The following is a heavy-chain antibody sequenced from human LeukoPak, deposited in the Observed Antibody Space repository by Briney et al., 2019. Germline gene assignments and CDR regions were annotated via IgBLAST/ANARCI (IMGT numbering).Heavy chain of an antibody. Sequence: PGGSLRLSCAASGFTFSSYGMHWVRQAPGKGLEWVAVISYDGSNKYYADSVKGRFTISRDNSKNTLYLQMNSLRAEDTAVYYCAKDSSGGYHDYWGQGTLVTVSS. D-gene: IGHD5-12*01. J-gene: IGHJ4*02. CDR2: ISYDGSNK. CDR3: AKDSSGGYHDY. CDR1: GFTFSSYG. V-gene: IGHV3-30*18.